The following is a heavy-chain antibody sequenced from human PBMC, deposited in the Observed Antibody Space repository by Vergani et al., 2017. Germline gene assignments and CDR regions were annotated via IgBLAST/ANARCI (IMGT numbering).Heavy chain of an antibody. CDR3: AKDSGAVGYFDY. V-gene: IGHV3-9*01. CDR1: GFTFDDYA. D-gene: IGHD6-19*01. Sequence: VQLVESGGGVVQPGGSLRLSCAASGFTFDDYAMHWVRQAPGKGLEWVSGISWNSGSIGYADSVKGRFTISRDNAKNSLYLQMNSLRAEDTALYYCAKDSGAVGYFDYWGQGTLVTVSS. CDR2: ISWNSGSI. J-gene: IGHJ4*02.